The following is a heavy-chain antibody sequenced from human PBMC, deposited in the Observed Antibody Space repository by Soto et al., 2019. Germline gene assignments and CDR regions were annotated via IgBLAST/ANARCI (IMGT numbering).Heavy chain of an antibody. CDR2: ISSSSSYI. V-gene: IGHV3-21*01. Sequence: GGSLRLSCAASGFTFSSYSMNWVRQAPGKGLEWVSSISSSSSYIYYADSVKGRFTISRDNAKNSLYLQMNSLRAEDTAVYYCARDGVYSYGLFDYWGQGTLVTVSS. CDR1: GFTFSSYS. CDR3: ARDGVYSYGLFDY. D-gene: IGHD5-18*01. J-gene: IGHJ4*02.